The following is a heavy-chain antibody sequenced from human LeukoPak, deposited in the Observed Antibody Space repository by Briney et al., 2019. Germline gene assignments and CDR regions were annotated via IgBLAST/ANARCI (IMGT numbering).Heavy chain of an antibody. J-gene: IGHJ6*03. D-gene: IGHD1-7*01. CDR3: ARDRLELPLYYYMGV. CDR2: IYTSGST. Sequence: PSETLSLTCTVSGGSIISYYWSWIRQPAGKGLEWIGRIYTSGSTNYDPSLKSRVTTSVDTSKNQFSLKLSSVTAADTAVYYCARDRLELPLYYYMGVWGKGTTVTVSS. V-gene: IGHV4-4*07. CDR1: GGSIISYY.